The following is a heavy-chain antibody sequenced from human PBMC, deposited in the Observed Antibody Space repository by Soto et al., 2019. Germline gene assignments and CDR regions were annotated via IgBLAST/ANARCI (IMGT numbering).Heavy chain of an antibody. CDR2: IYYNGTT. CDR1: GGSISSPNFY. Sequence: LSLTCTVSGGSISSPNFYWSWIRQHPGKGLEWIGHIYYNGTTYYNPTLKSRVTISVDTSKNQFSLKLSSVTAADTAVYYCARDSTKSYYYDSSGSLGRWYFAYWGQGTLVTVSS. J-gene: IGHJ4*02. CDR3: ARDSTKSYYYDSSGSLGRWYFAY. V-gene: IGHV4-31*03. D-gene: IGHD3-22*01.